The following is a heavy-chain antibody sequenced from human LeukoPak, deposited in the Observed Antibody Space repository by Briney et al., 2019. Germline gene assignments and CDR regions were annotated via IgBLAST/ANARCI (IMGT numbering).Heavy chain of an antibody. V-gene: IGHV3-74*01. J-gene: IGHJ6*02. CDR3: AREATYYYHGLDV. Sequence: GGSLRLSCAASGITFSPYWMHWVRQAPGKGLVWVSRINGDETNTSYADSVKGRFIISRDNAKNTVYLQMNSLRAEDTAVYYCAREATYYYHGLDVWGQGTMVTVSS. CDR1: GITFSPYW. CDR2: INGDETNT.